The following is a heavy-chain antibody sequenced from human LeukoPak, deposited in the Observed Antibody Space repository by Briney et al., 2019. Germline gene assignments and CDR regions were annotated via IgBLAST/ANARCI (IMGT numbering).Heavy chain of an antibody. D-gene: IGHD6-19*01. CDR3: ARSLRYSSGWYGGGALLAFDI. V-gene: IGHV1-2*02. CDR2: INLNPNSGDT. Sequence: ASVKVSCKASGYTFTGYYIHWVRQAPGQGLEWMGWINLNPNSGDTNYAEKFQGRVTMTRDTSISTAYMELSRLRSDDTAVYYCARSLRYSSGWYGGGALLAFDIWGQGTMVTVSS. J-gene: IGHJ3*02. CDR1: GYTFTGYY.